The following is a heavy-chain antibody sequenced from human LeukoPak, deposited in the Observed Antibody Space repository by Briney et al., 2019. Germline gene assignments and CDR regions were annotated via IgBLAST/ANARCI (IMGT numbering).Heavy chain of an antibody. CDR3: ARISESGSYSYNWFDP. V-gene: IGHV4-4*07. Sequence: SETLSLTCTVSGGSMAKSYWSWIRQPAGKGLEWIGRIYTSGSTNYNPSLKSRVTMSVDTSKNQFSLKLSSVTAADTAVYYCARISESGSYSYNWFDPWGQGTLVTVSS. J-gene: IGHJ5*02. D-gene: IGHD1-26*01. CDR1: GGSMAKSY. CDR2: IYTSGST.